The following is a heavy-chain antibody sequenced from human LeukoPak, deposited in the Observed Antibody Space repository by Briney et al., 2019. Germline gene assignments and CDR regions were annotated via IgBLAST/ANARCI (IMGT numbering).Heavy chain of an antibody. V-gene: IGHV1-69*05. Sequence: ASVKVSCKASGGTFSSYAISWVRQAPGQGLEWMGGIIPIFGTANYAQKFQGRVTVTTDESTSTAYMELSSLRSEDTAVYYCARDNYAGANWFDPWGQGTLVTVSS. CDR1: GGTFSSYA. J-gene: IGHJ5*02. D-gene: IGHD1-7*01. CDR3: ARDNYAGANWFDP. CDR2: IIPIFGTA.